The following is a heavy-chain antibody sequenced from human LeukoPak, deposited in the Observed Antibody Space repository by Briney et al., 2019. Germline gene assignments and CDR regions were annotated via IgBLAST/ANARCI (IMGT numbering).Heavy chain of an antibody. Sequence: GGSLRLSCAASGFTFSSYSMNWVRQAPGKGLEWVSSISSSSSYIYYADSVKGRFTISRDNAKNSLYLQMNSLRAEDTAVYYCAREGSSSRRFDYWGQGTLVTVPS. CDR1: GFTFSSYS. CDR2: ISSSSSYI. CDR3: AREGSSSRRFDY. J-gene: IGHJ4*02. V-gene: IGHV3-21*01. D-gene: IGHD6-6*01.